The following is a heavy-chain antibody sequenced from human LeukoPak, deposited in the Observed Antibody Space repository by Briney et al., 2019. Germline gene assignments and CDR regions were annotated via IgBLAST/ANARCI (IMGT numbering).Heavy chain of an antibody. D-gene: IGHD1-26*01. CDR2: IYYSGST. CDR1: GGSVSSGSYY. CDR3: ARENGRWELPSYFDY. J-gene: IGHJ4*02. Sequence: PSETLSLTCTVSGGSVSSGSYYWSWIRQPPGKGLEWIGYIYYSGSTNYNPSLKSRVTISVDTSKNQFSLKLSSVTAADTAVYYCARENGRWELPSYFDYWGQGTLVTVSS. V-gene: IGHV4-61*01.